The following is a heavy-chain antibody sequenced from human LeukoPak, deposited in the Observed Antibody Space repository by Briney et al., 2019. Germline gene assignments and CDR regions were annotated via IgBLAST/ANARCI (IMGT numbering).Heavy chain of an antibody. Sequence: GGSLRLTCAASGFTFSSYSMHWVRQAPGKGLEWVAVISYDGSNKYYADSVKGRFTISRDNSENKLFLQMNSLRAEDTAVYYCARGGFGPSDALDIWGQGTMVTVSS. CDR1: GFTFSSYS. J-gene: IGHJ3*02. D-gene: IGHD3-10*01. CDR2: ISYDGSNK. CDR3: ARGGFGPSDALDI. V-gene: IGHV3-30*03.